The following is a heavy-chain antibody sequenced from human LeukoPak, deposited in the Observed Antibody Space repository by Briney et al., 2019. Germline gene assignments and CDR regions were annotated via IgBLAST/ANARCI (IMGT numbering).Heavy chain of an antibody. CDR2: ISGSGANT. J-gene: IGHJ1*01. Sequence: GGSLRLSCAGSGFTFSTYGTTWVRQAPGEGLEWVSGISGSGANTYYADSVKGRFSISRDNSRNTLYLQMNSLRADDTAVYYCASDSYSPEYFQHWGQGTLVTVSS. CDR1: GFTFSTYG. D-gene: IGHD2-21*02. CDR3: ASDSYSPEYFQH. V-gene: IGHV3-23*01.